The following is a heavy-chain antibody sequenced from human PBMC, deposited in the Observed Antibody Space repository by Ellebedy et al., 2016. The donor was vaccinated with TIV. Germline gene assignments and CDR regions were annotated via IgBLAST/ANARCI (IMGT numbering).Heavy chain of an antibody. CDR1: GFTFSDYY. Sequence: GESLKISXAASGFTFSDYYMSWIRQAPGKGLEWVSYISSSGSTIYYADSVKGRFTISRDNAKNSLYLQMNSLRAEDTAVYYCARAGRSSGWSPFDYWGQGTLVTVSS. CDR3: ARAGRSSGWSPFDY. D-gene: IGHD6-19*01. J-gene: IGHJ4*02. CDR2: ISSSGSTI. V-gene: IGHV3-11*01.